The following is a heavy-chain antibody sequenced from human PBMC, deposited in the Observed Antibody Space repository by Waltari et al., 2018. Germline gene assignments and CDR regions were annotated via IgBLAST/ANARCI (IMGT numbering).Heavy chain of an antibody. J-gene: IGHJ5*02. Sequence: VQLVESGGGLVQPGGSLRLSCAASGFTFSSYSMNWTRQPPGKGLEWIGEINHSGSTNYNPSLKSRVTIAVDTSKNQFSLKLSSVTAADTAVYYCARDITGRDWFDPWGQGTLVTVSS. D-gene: IGHD1-20*01. V-gene: IGHV4-34*01. CDR3: ARDITGRDWFDP. CDR2: INHSGST. CDR1: GFTFSSYS.